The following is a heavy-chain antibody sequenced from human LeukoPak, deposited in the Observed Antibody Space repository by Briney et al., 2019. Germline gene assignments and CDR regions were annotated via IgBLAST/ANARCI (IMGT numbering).Heavy chain of an antibody. CDR2: ISGDAGNT. CDR3: AKVKASYYFHSGSLGVDY. V-gene: IGHV3-43*02. D-gene: IGHD3-10*01. J-gene: IGHJ4*02. Sequence: GGSLRLSCAASGFTFDDYAMHWVRQVPGRGLEWVSLISGDAGNTYYAESVQGRFTISRDNSKNSLYLQMNSLRAEDTALYYCAKVKASYYFHSGSLGVDYWGQGTLVTVSS. CDR1: GFTFDDYA.